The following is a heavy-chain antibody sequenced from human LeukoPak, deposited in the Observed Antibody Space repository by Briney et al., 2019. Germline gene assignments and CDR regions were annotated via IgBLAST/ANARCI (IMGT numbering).Heavy chain of an antibody. CDR3: ARDADGDTDH. CDR2: ISWDSSTI. V-gene: IGHV3-48*04. J-gene: IGHJ4*02. CDR1: GFTFGPYA. Sequence: GGSLRLSCAASGFTFGPYAMNWVRLAPGKGLQWVAYISWDSSTIHYSDSVRGRFTISRDNAKNSLYLQMNSLRVEDTAVYYCARDADGDTDHWGQGTLVTVSS.